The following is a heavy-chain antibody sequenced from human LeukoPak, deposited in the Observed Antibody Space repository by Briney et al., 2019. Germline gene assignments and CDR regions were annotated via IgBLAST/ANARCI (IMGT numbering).Heavy chain of an antibody. J-gene: IGHJ5*02. CDR2: INHSGST. CDR3: AKLGVIAVAGSNWFDP. Sequence: SETLSLTCAVYGGSFSGYYWSWIRQPPGKGLEWLGEINHSGSTNYNPSLKSRVTISVDTSKNQFSLKLSSVTAADTAVYYCAKLGVIAVAGSNWFDPWGQGTLVTVSS. V-gene: IGHV4-34*01. CDR1: GGSFSGYY. D-gene: IGHD6-19*01.